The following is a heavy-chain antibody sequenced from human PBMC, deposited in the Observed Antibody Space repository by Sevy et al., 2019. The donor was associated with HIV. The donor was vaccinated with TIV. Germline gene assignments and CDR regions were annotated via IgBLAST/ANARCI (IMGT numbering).Heavy chain of an antibody. CDR2: ISSSDSTI. V-gene: IGHV3-11*01. CDR1: GFTFSDYY. D-gene: IGHD4-4*01. Sequence: GGSLRLSCAASGFTFSDYYMSWIRQAPGKGLEWVSYISSSDSTIYYADSVKGRFTISRDNAKNPLYLQMNSLRAEDTAVYYCARELWYSNYYYYGMDVWGQGTTVTVSS. CDR3: ARELWYSNYYYYGMDV. J-gene: IGHJ6*02.